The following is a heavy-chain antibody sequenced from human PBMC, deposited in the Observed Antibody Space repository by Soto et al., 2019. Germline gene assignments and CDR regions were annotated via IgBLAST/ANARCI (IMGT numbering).Heavy chain of an antibody. CDR2: IYSPGSN. V-gene: IGHV4-59*01. CDR1: GGSMSTSY. Sequence: PSETLSLTCTVSGGSMSTSYWSWIRQPPGKGLEWIGYIYSPGSNTYNPSLKRRVTISIDPSKNHFSLELSSVTAADTAVYYCARVADVVPPWFDYWGLGTLVTVSS. D-gene: IGHD3-16*01. J-gene: IGHJ4*02. CDR3: ARVADVVPPWFDY.